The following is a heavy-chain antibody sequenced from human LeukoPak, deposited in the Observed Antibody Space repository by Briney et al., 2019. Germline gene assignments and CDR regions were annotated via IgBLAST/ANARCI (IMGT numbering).Heavy chain of an antibody. CDR1: AYIFTYYY. Sequence: ASVKICCNASAYIFTYYYMHWVQQAPGKGLERMVRVDPQNGETVYAENFQGRVTMTADTSTDTAYMELSSLKSEDTAVYYCATDDYGDYWARFWGQGSLVTVSS. CDR2: VDPQNGET. CDR3: ATDDYGDYWARF. J-gene: IGHJ4*02. D-gene: IGHD4-17*01. V-gene: IGHV1-69-2*01.